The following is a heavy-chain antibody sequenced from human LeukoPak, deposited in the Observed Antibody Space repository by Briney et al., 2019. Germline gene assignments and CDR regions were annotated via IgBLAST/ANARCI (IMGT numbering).Heavy chain of an antibody. CDR1: GCTFSSYA. V-gene: IGHV3-30-3*01. D-gene: IGHD3-3*01. CDR2: ISYDGSNK. J-gene: IGHJ6*02. CDR3: ARDRRVLELLSPYYYRMDV. Sequence: GGSLRLSCAASGCTFSSYAMHWVRQAPGKGLEWVAVISYDGSNKYYADSVKGRFTISRDNSKNTLYLQMNSLRAEDTAVYYFARDRRVLELLSPYYYRMDVWGQGTTVTVSS.